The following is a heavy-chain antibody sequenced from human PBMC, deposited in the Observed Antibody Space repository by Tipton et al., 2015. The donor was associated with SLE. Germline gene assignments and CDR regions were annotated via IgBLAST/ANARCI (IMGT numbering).Heavy chain of an antibody. CDR2: TNQDGAIR. J-gene: IGHJ4*02. Sequence: GSLRLSCVVSGFNFGAYWMPRVRQAPGKGSVWFSRTNQDGAIRSYEDAVKGRFIISRDNSKSTLYLQMHSLRAEDTTIYYCAKDRSPITMGDYWGQGSLVTVAS. D-gene: IGHD3-10*01. CDR1: GFNFGAYW. V-gene: IGHV3-74*01. CDR3: AKDRSPITMGDY.